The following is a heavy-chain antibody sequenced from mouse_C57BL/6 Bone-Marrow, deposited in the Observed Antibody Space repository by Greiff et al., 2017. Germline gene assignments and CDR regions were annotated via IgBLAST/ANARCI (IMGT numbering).Heavy chain of an antibody. D-gene: IGHD1-1*02. Sequence: VQLQQSGAELVRPGSSVKMSCKTSGYTFTSYGINWVKQRPGQGLEWIGYIYLGNGYTEYNEKFKGKATLTSDTSSSTAYMQLSSLTSEDSAIDFCARWGLWRGFDYWGQGTTLTVSS. V-gene: IGHV1-58*01. J-gene: IGHJ2*01. CDR3: ARWGLWRGFDY. CDR2: IYLGNGYT. CDR1: GYTFTSYG.